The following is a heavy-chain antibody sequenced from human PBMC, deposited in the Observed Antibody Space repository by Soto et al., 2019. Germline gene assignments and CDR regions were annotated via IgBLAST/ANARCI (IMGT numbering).Heavy chain of an antibody. J-gene: IGHJ6*03. Sequence: ASVKVSCKASGYTFTSYDINWVRQATGRGLEWMGWMNPNSGNTGYAQKFQGRVTMTRNTSISTAYMELSSLRSEDTAVYYCARGPGPNYYYYYMDVWGKGTTVTVSS. V-gene: IGHV1-8*01. CDR2: MNPNSGNT. CDR3: ARGPGPNYYYYYMDV. D-gene: IGHD3-10*01. CDR1: GYTFTSYD.